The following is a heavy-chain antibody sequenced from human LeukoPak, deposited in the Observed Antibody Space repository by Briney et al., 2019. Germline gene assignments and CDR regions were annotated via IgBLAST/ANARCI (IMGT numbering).Heavy chain of an antibody. CDR1: GFTFSSYS. Sequence: GGSLRLSCAASGFTFSSYSMNWVRQAPGKGLEWVSIISSSSGYIYYEDSVKGRFTISRDNAKKSLYLQMNSLRVEDTAVYYCARVAYGSSGYYGAFDIWGQGTMVTVSS. J-gene: IGHJ3*02. D-gene: IGHD3-22*01. V-gene: IGHV3-21*01. CDR3: ARVAYGSSGYYGAFDI. CDR2: ISSSSGYI.